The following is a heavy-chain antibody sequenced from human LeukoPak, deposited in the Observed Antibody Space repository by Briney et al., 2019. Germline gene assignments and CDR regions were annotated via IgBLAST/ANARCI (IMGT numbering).Heavy chain of an antibody. CDR2: ISWNSGSI. J-gene: IGHJ3*02. V-gene: IGHV3-9*01. CDR3: ARIDSSGPFDAFDI. Sequence: PGGSLRLSCAASGFTFDDYAMHWVRQAPGKGLEWVSGISWNSGSIGYADSVKGRFTISRDNAKNSLYLQMNSLRAEDTAVYYCARIDSSGPFDAFDIWGQGTMVTVSS. CDR1: GFTFDDYA. D-gene: IGHD3-22*01.